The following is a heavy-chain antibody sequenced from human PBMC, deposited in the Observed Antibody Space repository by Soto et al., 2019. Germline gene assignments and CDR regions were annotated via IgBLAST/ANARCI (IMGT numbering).Heavy chain of an antibody. CDR1: RDTFNKYA. CDR2: LIPIFSSR. V-gene: IGHV1-69*01. CDR3: ARGETYLGV. D-gene: IGHD3-16*01. Sequence: QVQLVQSGAEVKKPGSSVKVSCKTSRDTFNKYAFNWVRQAPGQGLEWMGWLIPIFSSRNYAEKFQGRVTINAEDSTSTAYMELRSLRFEDTAVYYCARGETYLGVWGQGTTVTVSS. J-gene: IGHJ6*02.